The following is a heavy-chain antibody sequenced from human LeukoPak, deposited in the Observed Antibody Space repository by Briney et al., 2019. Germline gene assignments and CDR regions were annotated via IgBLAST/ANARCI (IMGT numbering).Heavy chain of an antibody. CDR3: ARRGYRGSDPNVGYFFYYRSDGADV. Sequence: SETLSLTCSVSGGSIKSDYFWDWIRQSPGKGLEWIGNMHYNGRPNYAPALESRVSISADTAKNLFSLKIYSVTAADSAVYFCARRGYRGSDPNVGYFFYYRSDGADVWGQGTTVTVSS. CDR2: MHYNGRP. J-gene: IGHJ6*02. D-gene: IGHD5-12*01. CDR1: GGSIKSDYF. V-gene: IGHV4-39*02.